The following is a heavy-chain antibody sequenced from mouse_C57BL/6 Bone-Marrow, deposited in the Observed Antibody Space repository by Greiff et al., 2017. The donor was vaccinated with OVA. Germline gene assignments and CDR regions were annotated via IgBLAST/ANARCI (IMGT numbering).Heavy chain of an antibody. CDR3: TRDGYYVSFDY. J-gene: IGHJ2*01. D-gene: IGHD1-1*01. CDR2: ISSGGDYI. V-gene: IGHV5-9-1*02. CDR1: GFTFSSYA. Sequence: EVKLVESGEGLVKPGGSLKLSCAASGFTFSSYAMSWVRQTPEKRLEWVAYISSGGDYIYYADTVKGRFTISRDNARNTLYLQMSSLKSEDTAMYYCTRDGYYVSFDYWGQGTTLTVSS.